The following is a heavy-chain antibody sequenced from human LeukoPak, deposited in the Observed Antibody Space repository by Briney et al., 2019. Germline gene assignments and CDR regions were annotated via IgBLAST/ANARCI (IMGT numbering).Heavy chain of an antibody. CDR2: IYPGDSDT. Sequence: GESLKISCKGPGYSFTIYWVGWVRQMPGKGLEWMGIIYPGDSDTRYSPSFQGQVTISADKSISTAYLQWSSLKASDTAMYYCARPTPRSGWLPRYWGQGTLVTVSS. CDR3: ARPTPRSGWLPRY. J-gene: IGHJ4*02. D-gene: IGHD6-19*01. V-gene: IGHV5-51*01. CDR1: GYSFTIYW.